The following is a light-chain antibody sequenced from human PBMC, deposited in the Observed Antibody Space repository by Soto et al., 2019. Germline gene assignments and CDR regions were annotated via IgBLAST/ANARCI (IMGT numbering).Light chain of an antibody. CDR3: QQYGSSPRT. CDR1: QSVSSSY. J-gene: IGKJ2*01. V-gene: IGKV3-20*01. Sequence: EIVLTQSPGTLSLSPGERATLSCRASQSVSSSYLGWYQQKPSQAPRLLIYGASSRATGIPDRFSGSGSGTDFTLTISRLEPEDFAVYYCQQYGSSPRTFGQGTKLEIK. CDR2: GAS.